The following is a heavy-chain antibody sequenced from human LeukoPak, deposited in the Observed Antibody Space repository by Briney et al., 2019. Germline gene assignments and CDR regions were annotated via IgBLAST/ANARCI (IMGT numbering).Heavy chain of an antibody. Sequence: GGSLRLSCATSGFSFTDYPMNWVRQAPGKGLELFSNIRTTAEGAKYAYYADSVKGRVTISRDDGKNRLYLHMNSLRDDDTAVYYCATDQRYAFDYWGQGILVTVSS. J-gene: IGHJ4*02. CDR2: IRTTAEGAKYA. CDR3: ATDQRYAFDY. D-gene: IGHD3-9*01. V-gene: IGHV3-48*02. CDR1: GFSFTDYP.